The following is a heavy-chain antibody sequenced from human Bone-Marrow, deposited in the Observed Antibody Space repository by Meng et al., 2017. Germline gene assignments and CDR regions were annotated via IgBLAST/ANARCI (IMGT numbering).Heavy chain of an antibody. CDR2: ISSSSSYI. D-gene: IGHD3-10*01. Sequence: GESLKISCAASGFTFSSYSMNWVRQAPGKGLEWVSSISSSSSYIYYADSVKGRFTISRDNAKSSLYLQMNSLRAEDTAVYYCVVWFGEGRYYYYYGMDVWGQGTTVTVSS. J-gene: IGHJ6*02. CDR1: GFTFSSYS. CDR3: VVWFGEGRYYYYYGMDV. V-gene: IGHV3-21*01.